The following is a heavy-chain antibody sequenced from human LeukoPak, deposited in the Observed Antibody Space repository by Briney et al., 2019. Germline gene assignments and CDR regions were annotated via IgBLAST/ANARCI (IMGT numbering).Heavy chain of an antibody. CDR1: GYTFTSYG. CDR2: IIPIFGTA. J-gene: IGHJ6*03. D-gene: IGHD2-2*01. Sequence: SVKVSCKASGYTFTSYGISWVRQAPGQGLEWMGGIIPIFGTANYAQKFQGRVTITADKSTSTAYMELSSLRSEDTAVYYCAIEDIVVVPAAPPYYYYMDVWGKGTTVTVSS. V-gene: IGHV1-69*06. CDR3: AIEDIVVVPAAPPYYYYMDV.